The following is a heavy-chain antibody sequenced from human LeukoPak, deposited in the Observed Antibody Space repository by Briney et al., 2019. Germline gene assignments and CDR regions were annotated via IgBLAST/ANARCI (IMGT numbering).Heavy chain of an antibody. J-gene: IGHJ3*02. V-gene: IGHV4-30-2*01. CDR2: IYHSGNT. D-gene: IGHD6-19*01. Sequence: SETLSLTCAVFGGSISSGGYSWSWIRQPPGKGLEWIGYIYHSGNTYYNPSLKSRVTMSVDRSKNQFSLKLSSVTAADTAVYYCATTLGAGDAFDIWGQGTMVTVSS. CDR3: ATTLGAGDAFDI. CDR1: GGSISSGGYS.